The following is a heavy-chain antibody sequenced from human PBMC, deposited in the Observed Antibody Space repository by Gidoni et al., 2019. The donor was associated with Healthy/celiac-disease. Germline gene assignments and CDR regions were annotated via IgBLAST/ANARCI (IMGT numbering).Heavy chain of an antibody. J-gene: IGHJ6*02. D-gene: IGHD6-13*01. CDR1: GFTFSSYS. Sequence: CAASGFTFSSYSMNWVRQALGKGLEWVSYISSSSSTIYYADSVKGRFTISRDNAKNSLYLQMNSLRDEDTAVYYCARDAGSSWHLPYYYYYYGMDVWGQGTTVTVSS. CDR3: ARDAGSSWHLPYYYYYYGMDV. V-gene: IGHV3-48*02. CDR2: ISSSSSTI.